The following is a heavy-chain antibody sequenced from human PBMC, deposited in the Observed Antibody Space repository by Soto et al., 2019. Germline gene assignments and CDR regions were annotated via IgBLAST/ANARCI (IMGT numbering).Heavy chain of an antibody. CDR2: ISYDGSNK. Sequence: GGSLRLSCAASGFTFSSYGMHWVRQAPGKGLEWVAVISYDGSNKYYADSVKGRFTISRDNSKNTLYLQMNSLRAEDTAVYYCHNNGLEPNGSYYYYGMDVWGQGTTVTVSS. CDR3: HNNGLEPNGSYYYYGMDV. J-gene: IGHJ6*02. CDR1: GFTFSSYG. V-gene: IGHV3-30*03. D-gene: IGHD1-1*01.